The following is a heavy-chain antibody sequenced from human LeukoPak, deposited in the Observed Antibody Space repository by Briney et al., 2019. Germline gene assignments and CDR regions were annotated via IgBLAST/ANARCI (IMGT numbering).Heavy chain of an antibody. V-gene: IGHV1-2*02. CDR2: INPNSGGT. CDR3: ARELTEGVDAFDI. D-gene: IGHD1-20*01. CDR1: GYTFTGHY. Sequence: ASVKVSCKASGYTFTGHYLHWVRQAPGQGLEWMGWINPNSGGTNYAQKFQGRVTMTRDTSISTAYMELSRLRSDDTAVYYCARELTEGVDAFDIWGQGTMVTVSS. J-gene: IGHJ3*02.